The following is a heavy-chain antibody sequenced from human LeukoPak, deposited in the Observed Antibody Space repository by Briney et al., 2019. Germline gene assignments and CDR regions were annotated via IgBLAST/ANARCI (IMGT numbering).Heavy chain of an antibody. V-gene: IGHV1-2*02. D-gene: IGHD6-19*01. CDR2: INPNGGGT. CDR1: GYTFTGYY. J-gene: IGHJ5*02. CDR3: ARDKPPYSSGWYREDWFDP. Sequence: GASVKVSCKASGYTFTGYYMHWVRQAPGQGLEWMGWINPNGGGTNYAQKFQGRVTMTRDTSISTAYMELSRLRSDDTAVYYCARDKPPYSSGWYREDWFDPWGQGTLVTVSS.